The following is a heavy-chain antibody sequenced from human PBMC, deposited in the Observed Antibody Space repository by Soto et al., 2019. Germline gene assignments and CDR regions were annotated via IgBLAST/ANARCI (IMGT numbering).Heavy chain of an antibody. J-gene: IGHJ4*02. D-gene: IGHD4-4*01. V-gene: IGHV3-11*01. CDR1: GFTFSDFY. CDR2: ISSSASTI. Sequence: QVQLVESGGGLVKPGGSLRLSCAASGFTFSDFYMSWIRQAPGKGLEWVSYISSSASTIYYADSVKGRFAISRDNAKNSLYLQMNSLRAEDTAVYYCARDPRDYGLQYYFDYWGQGTLVTVSS. CDR3: ARDPRDYGLQYYFDY.